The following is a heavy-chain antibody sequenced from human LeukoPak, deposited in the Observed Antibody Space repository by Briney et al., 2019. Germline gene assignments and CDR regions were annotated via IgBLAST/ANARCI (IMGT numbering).Heavy chain of an antibody. CDR2: ISGDGGNT. Sequence: VASVKVSFRASAYTFSNSSFSMIRQAPGQGLEWMGWISGDGGNTQYAQMFQGRVTMTTDTSTSTAFMELRGLTSDDTAVYYCARELSPPVVALGHYVPLPFWGRGTLVTVSS. CDR3: ARELSPPVVALGHYVPLPF. V-gene: IGHV1-18*01. D-gene: IGHD3-10*02. CDR1: AYTFSNSS. J-gene: IGHJ4*02.